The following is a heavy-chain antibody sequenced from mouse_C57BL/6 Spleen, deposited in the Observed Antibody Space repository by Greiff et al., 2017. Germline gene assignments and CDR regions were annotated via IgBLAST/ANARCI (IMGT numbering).Heavy chain of an antibody. Sequence: VQLQQPGAELVRPGSSVKLSCKASGYTFTSYWMHWVKQRPIQGLEWIGNIDPSDSEMNYNQKFKDKATLTVDKSSSTTYMQLSSLTSEDSGVYDCASGGGWAVDYWGQGTSVTVSS. V-gene: IGHV1-52*01. D-gene: IGHD2-3*01. J-gene: IGHJ4*01. CDR1: GYTFTSYW. CDR2: IDPSDSEM. CDR3: ASGGGWAVDY.